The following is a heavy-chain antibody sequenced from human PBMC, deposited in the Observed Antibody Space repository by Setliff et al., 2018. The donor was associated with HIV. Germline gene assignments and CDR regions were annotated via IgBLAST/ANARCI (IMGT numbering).Heavy chain of an antibody. J-gene: IGHJ4*02. CDR2: INPNSGGT. D-gene: IGHD3-10*01. Sequence: EASVKVSCKASGYTFTGYYMHWVRQAPGQGLEWMGWINPNSGGTNYAQKFQGRVTMTRDTSISTAYIELSRLRSDDTAVYYCAQGAIRDSGSHITTRWGQGTLVTVSS. CDR3: AQGAIRDSGSHITTR. V-gene: IGHV1-2*02. CDR1: GYTFTGYY.